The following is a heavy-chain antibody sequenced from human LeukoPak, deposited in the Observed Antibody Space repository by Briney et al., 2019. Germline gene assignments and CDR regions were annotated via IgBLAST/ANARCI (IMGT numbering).Heavy chain of an antibody. CDR2: VHLDGRT. CDR1: GGSASSTNW. Sequence: SETLSLTCGVSGGSASSTNWWTWIRQPPGKGLEWIGEVHLDGRTNFNPSLNSRLTMSVDLSENHVSLKLTSVTAADTAVYYCAREGGFYRPLDYSGQGTLVTVSS. V-gene: IGHV4-4*02. D-gene: IGHD6-25*01. CDR3: AREGGFYRPLDY. J-gene: IGHJ4*02.